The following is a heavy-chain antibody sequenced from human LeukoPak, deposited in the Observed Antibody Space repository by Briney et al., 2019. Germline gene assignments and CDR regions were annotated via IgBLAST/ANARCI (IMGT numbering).Heavy chain of an antibody. CDR3: ARRGAAGTLDS. CDR1: GFTFSSYD. V-gene: IGHV3-13*05. D-gene: IGHD6-13*01. Sequence: PVGSLRLSCAASGFTFSSYDMHWFRQATGKGLDRVSAIGPAGDPYYPVSVKGRFTISRENAKNSLYLQMNSLRAGDTAVYYCARRGAAGTLDSWGQGKLVTVSS. CDR2: IGPAGDP. J-gene: IGHJ4*02.